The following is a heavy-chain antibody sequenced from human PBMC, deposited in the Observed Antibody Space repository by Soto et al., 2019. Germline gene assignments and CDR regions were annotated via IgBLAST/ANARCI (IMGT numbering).Heavy chain of an antibody. CDR1: GFTFSSYE. CDR3: ATVTYYFDY. CDR2: ISSSGSTR. J-gene: IGHJ4*02. Sequence: GGSVRLSCAASGFTFSSYEMNWVRQAAGKGLEWVSYISSSGSTRYYADSVKGRFTISRDNAKNSLYLQMNSLRAEDTAVYYGATVTYYFDYWGQGTLVTVSS. V-gene: IGHV3-48*03.